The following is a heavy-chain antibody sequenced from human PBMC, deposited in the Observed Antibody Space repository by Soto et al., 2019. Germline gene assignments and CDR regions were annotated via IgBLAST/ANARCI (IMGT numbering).Heavy chain of an antibody. Sequence: QVQLVQSAAEVKKPGASVKVSCKASGYTFIRYGITWVRQAPGQGLEWMGWISPYNDYTIYAQKLQGRVTMTTDTSTRIVYMELRGLKSEDTAVYYCARTLYGDNVDYWGQGTLVTVSS. V-gene: IGHV1-18*01. J-gene: IGHJ4*02. CDR3: ARTLYGDNVDY. CDR1: GYTFIRYG. CDR2: ISPYNDYT. D-gene: IGHD4-17*01.